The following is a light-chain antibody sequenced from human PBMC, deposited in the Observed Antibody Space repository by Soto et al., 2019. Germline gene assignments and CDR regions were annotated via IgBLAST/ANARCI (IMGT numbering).Light chain of an antibody. J-gene: IGKJ2*01. V-gene: IGKV1-33*01. CDR1: QDIKDF. Sequence: DIQMTQSPSSLSASVGDRVTITCQASQDIKDFLNWYQQKPGKAPKLLIYDASNLEPGVPSRFSGRGSGTDFTFTIAILQPEDIATYYCQQYDGLPPYTFGQGTKLEIK. CDR2: DAS. CDR3: QQYDGLPPYT.